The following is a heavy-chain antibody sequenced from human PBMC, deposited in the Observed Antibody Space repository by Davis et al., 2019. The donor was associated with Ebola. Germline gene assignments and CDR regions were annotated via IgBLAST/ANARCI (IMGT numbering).Heavy chain of an antibody. J-gene: IGHJ5*02. Sequence: SETLSLTCAVYGGSFSGHYWSWIRQPPGKGLEWIGEINYSGSTNYDPSLKSRVTISVDTSKSQFSLKVSSVTAADTAVYYCARVLQQVVRLDPWGQGTLVTVSS. CDR3: ARVLQQVVRLDP. D-gene: IGHD6-6*01. CDR2: INYSGST. V-gene: IGHV4-34*01. CDR1: GGSFSGHY.